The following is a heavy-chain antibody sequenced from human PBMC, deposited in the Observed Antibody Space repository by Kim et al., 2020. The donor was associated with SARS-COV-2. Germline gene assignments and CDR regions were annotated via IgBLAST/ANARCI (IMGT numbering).Heavy chain of an antibody. D-gene: IGHD1-26*01. CDR1: GFTFSSHW. CDR2: INADRSVI. V-gene: IGHV3-74*01. Sequence: GGSLRLSCAASGFTFSSHWMHWVRQAPGKGPVWVSRINADRSVIEYAASVKGRFTISRDNAKSTLDLQMNSLRPEDTADYYCARGSGSYGFDSCGQGVLVTVSP. J-gene: IGHJ4*02. CDR3: ARGSGSYGFDS.